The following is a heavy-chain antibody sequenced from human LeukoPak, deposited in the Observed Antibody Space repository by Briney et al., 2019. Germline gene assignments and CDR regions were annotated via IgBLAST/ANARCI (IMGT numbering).Heavy chain of an antibody. CDR1: GFTFSSYG. V-gene: IGHV3-33*01. J-gene: IGHJ4*02. CDR3: ARVGGRSYGLFDY. CDR2: IWYDGSNK. D-gene: IGHD2-15*01. Sequence: GGSLRLSCAASGFTFSSYGMHWVRQAPGKGLEWVAVIWYDGSNKYYADSVKGRFTISRDNSKNTLYLQMNSLRAGDTAVYYCARVGGRSYGLFDYWGQGTLVTVSS.